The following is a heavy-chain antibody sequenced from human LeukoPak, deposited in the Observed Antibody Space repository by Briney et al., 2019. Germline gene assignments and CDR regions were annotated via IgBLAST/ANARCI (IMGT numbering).Heavy chain of an antibody. CDR1: GGSISSGGYY. D-gene: IGHD5-12*01. J-gene: IGHJ4*02. CDR2: IYYSGNT. CDR3: ARGRGRYSGYLPYPEY. V-gene: IGHV4-31*03. Sequence: SETLSLTSTVSGGSISSGGYYWSWIRQHPGKGREWIGYIYYSGNTYYNPSLESRGTISVDTPTNQFALTLSSVTAADTAVYSCARGRGRYSGYLPYPEYWGQGTLVTVSS.